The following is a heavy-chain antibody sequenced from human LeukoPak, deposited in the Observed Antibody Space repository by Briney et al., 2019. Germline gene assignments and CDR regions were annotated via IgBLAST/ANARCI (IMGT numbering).Heavy chain of an antibody. V-gene: IGHV3-74*01. CDR3: ARGQAQQWLVSPWNYYYMDV. J-gene: IGHJ6*03. CDR2: LNSDGSST. Sequence: PGGSLRLSCAASGFTFSSYSMNWVRQAPGKGLVWVSRLNSDGSSTSYADSVKGRFTISRDNAKNTLYLQMNSLRAEDTAVYYCARGQAQQWLVSPWNYYYMDVWGKGTTVTISS. D-gene: IGHD6-19*01. CDR1: GFTFSSYS.